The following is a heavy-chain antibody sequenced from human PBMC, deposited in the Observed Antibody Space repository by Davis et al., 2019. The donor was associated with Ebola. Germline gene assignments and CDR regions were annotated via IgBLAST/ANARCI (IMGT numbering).Heavy chain of an antibody. V-gene: IGHV1-69*06. D-gene: IGHD3-10*01. CDR1: GGTFSRHP. CDR3: ARDVSTSAGEDY. Sequence: SVKVSCKTSGGTFSRHPISWVRQAPGHGLEWMGGIIPLLGTTNYAQNFEGRVTITADKSTSTAYMELSSLRSEDTAVYYCARDVSTSAGEDYWGQGTLVIVSS. CDR2: IIPLLGTT. J-gene: IGHJ4*02.